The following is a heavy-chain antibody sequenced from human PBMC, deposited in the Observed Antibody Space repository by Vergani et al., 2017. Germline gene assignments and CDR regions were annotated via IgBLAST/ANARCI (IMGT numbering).Heavy chain of an antibody. CDR1: GFTFSSYW. CDR3: ARDDPHYDFWSGYFH. D-gene: IGHD3-3*01. V-gene: IGHV3-7*03. J-gene: IGHJ4*02. CDR2: IKQDGSEK. Sequence: EVQLVESGGGLVQPGGSLRLSCAASGFTFSSYWMSWVRQAPGKGLEWVANIKQDGSEKYYVDSVKGRFTISIDNAKNSLYLQMNSLRAEDTAVYYCARDDPHYDFWSGYFHWGQGTLVTVSS.